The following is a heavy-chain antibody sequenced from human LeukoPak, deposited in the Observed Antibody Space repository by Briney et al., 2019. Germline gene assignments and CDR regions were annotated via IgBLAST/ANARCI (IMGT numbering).Heavy chain of an antibody. CDR1: GGSFSGYY. D-gene: IGHD4-17*01. J-gene: IGHJ4*02. CDR2: INHSGST. V-gene: IGHV4-34*01. Sequence: SETLSLTCAVYGGSFSGYYWSWIRQPPGKGLEWIGEINHSGSTNYNPSLKSRVTISVDTSKNQFSLKLSSVTAADTAVYCCAGGLYGVKYYFDYWGQGTLVTVSS. CDR3: AGGLYGVKYYFDY.